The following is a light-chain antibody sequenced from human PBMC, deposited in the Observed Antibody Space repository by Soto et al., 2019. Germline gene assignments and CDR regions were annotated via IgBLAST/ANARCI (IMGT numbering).Light chain of an antibody. J-gene: IGKJ5*01. CDR2: ATF. Sequence: DVQMTQSPSSLSASVGDRVSITCRASQSINNWLAWYQQKPGKAPKSLIYATFSLQSGVPSRFSGSGSGTDFTLTISSLEPEDFAVYYCQQRSNWITFGRGTRLEIK. CDR1: QSINNW. CDR3: QQRSNWIT. V-gene: IGKV1D-16*01.